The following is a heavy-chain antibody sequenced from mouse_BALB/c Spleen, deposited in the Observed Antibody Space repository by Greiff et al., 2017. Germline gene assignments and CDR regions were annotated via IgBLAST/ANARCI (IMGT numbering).Heavy chain of an antibody. D-gene: IGHD2-10*01. CDR1: GYAFTNYL. CDR2: IPPSDSET. J-gene: IGHJ2*01. CDR3: ARTYYGNEGFDC. V-gene: IGHV1-54*01. Sequence: VQLQQSGAELVRPGTSVKVSCKASGYAFTNYLIEWVKQRPGQGLEWIGMIPPSDSETRLNQKFKDKATLTVDKSSSTAYMQLSSPTSEDAAVYDCARTYYGNEGFDCWGQGTTLTVSS.